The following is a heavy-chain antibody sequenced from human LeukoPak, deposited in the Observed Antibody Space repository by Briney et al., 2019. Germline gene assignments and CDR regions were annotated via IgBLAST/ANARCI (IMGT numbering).Heavy chain of an antibody. CDR1: GYIFTSYW. J-gene: IGHJ5*02. CDR2: IYPGDSDT. Sequence: GESLKISCEGSGYIFTSYWIGWVRQMPGKGLEWMGIIYPGDSDTRYSPSFQGQVTISADKSIRTAYLQWSSLKASDTAMYYCTRLFPFGAGRRSPNWFDPWGQGTLVTVSS. D-gene: IGHD3-10*01. CDR3: TRLFPFGAGRRSPNWFDP. V-gene: IGHV5-51*01.